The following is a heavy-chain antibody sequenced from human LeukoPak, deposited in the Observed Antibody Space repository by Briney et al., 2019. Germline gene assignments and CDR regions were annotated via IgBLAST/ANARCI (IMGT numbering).Heavy chain of an antibody. D-gene: IGHD6-13*01. CDR3: ARDLAGGIAAAAFDY. Sequence: GASVKVSCKASGYTFTGYYMHWVRQAPGQGLEWMGWINPNSGGTNYAQKFQGWVTMTRDTSISTAYMVLSRLRSDDTAVYYCARDLAGGIAAAAFDYWGQGTLVTVSS. V-gene: IGHV1-2*04. J-gene: IGHJ4*02. CDR2: INPNSGGT. CDR1: GYTFTGYY.